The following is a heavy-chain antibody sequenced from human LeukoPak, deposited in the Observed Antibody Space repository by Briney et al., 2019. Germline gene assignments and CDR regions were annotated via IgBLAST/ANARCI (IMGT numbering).Heavy chain of an antibody. V-gene: IGHV4-4*09. CDR1: IGSISGYY. Sequence: SETLSLTCTVSIGSISGYYWSWIRQPPGKGLEWIGYIYSSGSTTYNSSLKSRVTISVDTSKNQFSLKLSSVTAADTAVYYCARRAVAENYFDYWGQGTLVTVSS. CDR2: IYSSGST. CDR3: ARRAVAENYFDY. J-gene: IGHJ4*02. D-gene: IGHD6-19*01.